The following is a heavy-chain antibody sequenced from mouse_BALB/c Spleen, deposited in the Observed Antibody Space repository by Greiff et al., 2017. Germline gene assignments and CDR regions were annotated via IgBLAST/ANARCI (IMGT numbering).Heavy chain of an antibody. J-gene: IGHJ2*01. CDR2: IWAGGST. Sequence: VQRVESGPGLVAPSQSLSITCTVSGFSLTSYGVHWVRQPPGKGLEWLGVIWAGGSTNYNSALMSRLSISKDNSKSQVFLKMNSLQTDDTAMYYCARDKARYRYDGLDYWGQGTTLTVSS. CDR1: GFSLTSYG. D-gene: IGHD2-14*01. V-gene: IGHV2-9*02. CDR3: ARDKARYRYDGLDY.